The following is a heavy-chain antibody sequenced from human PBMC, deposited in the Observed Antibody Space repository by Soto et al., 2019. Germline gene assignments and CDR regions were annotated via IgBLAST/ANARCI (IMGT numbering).Heavy chain of an antibody. J-gene: IGHJ4*02. CDR1: GVSISSYY. D-gene: IGHD5-12*01. CDR2: IYYSGST. Sequence: DTLSLTCTVSGVSISSYYWSWIRQPPGKGLEWIGYIYYSGSTNYNPSLKSRVTISVDTSKNQFSLKLSSVTAADTAVYYCARDRGDGYNFRSFDYSGQGTLLTLCS. CDR3: ARDRGDGYNFRSFDY. V-gene: IGHV4-59*01.